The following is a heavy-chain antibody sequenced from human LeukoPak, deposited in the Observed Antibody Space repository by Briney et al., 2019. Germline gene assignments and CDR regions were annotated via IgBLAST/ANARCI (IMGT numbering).Heavy chain of an antibody. D-gene: IGHD3-9*01. CDR3: ARGRYSAGDNWFDP. Sequence: SETLSLTCTVSGGSISSYYWSWIRQPPGKGLEWIGCIHYTGSTNYNPSLKSRVTMLIDTSKNQFSLKLSSVTAADTAVYYCARGRYSAGDNWFDPWGQGTLVTVSS. CDR1: GGSISSYY. CDR2: IHYTGST. J-gene: IGHJ5*02. V-gene: IGHV4-59*01.